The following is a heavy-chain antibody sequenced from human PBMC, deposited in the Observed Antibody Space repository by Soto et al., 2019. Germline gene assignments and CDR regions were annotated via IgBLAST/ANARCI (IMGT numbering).Heavy chain of an antibody. CDR3: ARSSGSYYVYLYYYYGMDV. J-gene: IGHJ6*02. CDR1: GGSFSGYY. V-gene: IGHV4-34*01. Sequence: SETLSLICAVYGGSFSGYYWSWIRQPPGKGLEWIGEINHSGSTNYNPSLKSRVTISVDTSKNQFSLKLSSVTAADTAAYYCARSSGSYYVYLYYYYGMDVWGQGTTVTVSS. D-gene: IGHD1-26*01. CDR2: INHSGST.